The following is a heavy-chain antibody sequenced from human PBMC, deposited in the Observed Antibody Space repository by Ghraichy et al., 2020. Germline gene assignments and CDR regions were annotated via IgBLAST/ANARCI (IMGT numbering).Heavy chain of an antibody. CDR1: GGSIRNNDW. J-gene: IGHJ5*02. CDR2: IHHGGLT. D-gene: IGHD6-19*01. CDR3: ARVLSTGYRQLDL. Sequence: SETLSLTCAVSGGSIRNNDWWTWVRQSPEKGLEWIGEIHHGGLTKYNPSLKSRVTFSIDISMNQFSLRLDAVTAADTAVYYCARVLSTGYRQLDLWGQGTLVTVSS. V-gene: IGHV4/OR15-8*02.